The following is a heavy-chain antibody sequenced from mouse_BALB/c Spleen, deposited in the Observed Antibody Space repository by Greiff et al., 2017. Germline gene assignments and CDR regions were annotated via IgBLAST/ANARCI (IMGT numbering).Heavy chain of an antibody. J-gene: IGHJ4*01. D-gene: IGHD4-1*01. CDR1: GYTFTDYA. CDR2: ISTYYGDA. Sequence: VQLQESGAELVRPGVSVKISCKGSGYTFTDYAMHWVKQSHAKSLEWIGVISTYYGDASYNQKFKGKATMTVDKSSSTAYMELARLTSEDSAIYYCARRGLTGSSYYYAMDYWGQGTSVTVSS. V-gene: IGHV1S137*01. CDR3: ARRGLTGSSYYYAMDY.